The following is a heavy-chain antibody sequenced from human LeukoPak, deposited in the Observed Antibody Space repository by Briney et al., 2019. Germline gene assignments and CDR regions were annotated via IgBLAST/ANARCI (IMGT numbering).Heavy chain of an antibody. CDR1: GGSISWYY. D-gene: IGHD3-10*01. CDR2: IYYSGTT. Sequence: SETLSLTCGVSGGSISWYYWSWIRQPPGKGLEWIGYIYYSGTTYYNPSLQSRVTMSVDTSKNQFSLKLSSVTAVDTAVYYCARKENVYYYFDYWGQGTLVTVSS. J-gene: IGHJ4*02. CDR3: ARKENVYYYFDY. V-gene: IGHV4-59*12.